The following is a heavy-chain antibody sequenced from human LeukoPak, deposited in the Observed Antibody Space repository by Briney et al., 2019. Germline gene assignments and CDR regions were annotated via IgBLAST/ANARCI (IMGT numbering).Heavy chain of an antibody. J-gene: IGHJ3*02. CDR1: GFTFSTSA. CDR3: AKAGGSYSSAFDI. V-gene: IGHV3-23*01. CDR2: ISGNSDIT. Sequence: QTGGSLRLSCAASGFTFSTSAMSWVRQAPGKGLEWLSAISGNSDITFYADPVKDRFTISRDNSKNTLYLQMHSLRAEDTAVYYCAKAGGSYSSAFDIWGQGTMVTVSS. D-gene: IGHD1-26*01.